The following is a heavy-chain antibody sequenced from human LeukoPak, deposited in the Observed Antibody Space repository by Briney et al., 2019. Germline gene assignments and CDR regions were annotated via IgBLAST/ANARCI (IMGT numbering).Heavy chain of an antibody. Sequence: PSETLSLTCAVSGGSISSSNWWSWVRQPPGKGLEWIGEIYHSGSTNYNPSLKSRVTISVDKSKNQFSLKLSSVTAADTAVYYCARTYYDFWSGYSLYLSPFDYWGQGTLVTVSS. J-gene: IGHJ4*02. CDR3: ARTYYDFWSGYSLYLSPFDY. CDR2: IYHSGST. CDR1: GGSISSSNW. V-gene: IGHV4-4*02. D-gene: IGHD3-3*01.